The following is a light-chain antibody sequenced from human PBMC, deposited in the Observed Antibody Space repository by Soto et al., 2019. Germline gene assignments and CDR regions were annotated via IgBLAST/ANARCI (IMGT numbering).Light chain of an antibody. V-gene: IGLV2-14*01. Sequence: QSALTQPASVSGSPGQSITISCTGTSSDVGTYNYVSWYQQRPGKAPKLMIYEVSNRPSGVSNRFSGSKSGNTASLPISGLQAEDEAEYYCSSYTSSSTLRVFGGGTQLTV. CDR1: SSDVGTYNY. CDR2: EVS. CDR3: SSYTSSSTLRV. J-gene: IGLJ3*02.